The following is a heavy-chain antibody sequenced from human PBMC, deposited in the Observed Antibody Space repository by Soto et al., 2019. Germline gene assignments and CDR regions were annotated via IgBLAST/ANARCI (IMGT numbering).Heavy chain of an antibody. D-gene: IGHD2-2*01. J-gene: IGHJ6*02. CDR2: ISGSGGST. CDR3: ANSGKYCSSTSCYGTHYYYGMDV. V-gene: IGHV3-23*01. Sequence: LRLSCAASGFTFSSYAMSWVRQAPGKGLEWVSAISGSGGSTYYADSVKGRFTISRDNSKNTLYLQMNSLRAEDTAVYYCANSGKYCSSTSCYGTHYYYGMDVWGQGTTVTVSS. CDR1: GFTFSSYA.